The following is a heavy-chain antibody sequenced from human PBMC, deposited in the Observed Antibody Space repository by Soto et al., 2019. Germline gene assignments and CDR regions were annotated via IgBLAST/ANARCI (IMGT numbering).Heavy chain of an antibody. J-gene: IGHJ6*02. V-gene: IGHV3-23*01. CDR1: GFTISSYA. D-gene: IGHD2-2*01. Sequence: GGSLRLSCAASGFTISSYAMSWVRQAPGKGLEWVSTISGSGASTYYADSVKGRFTTSRDTSKNTLYLLRNSQRAEDTAVYYCAREGSTRRYFYYHYGMDVWGQGTRVTVAS. CDR2: ISGSGAST. CDR3: AREGSTRRYFYYHYGMDV.